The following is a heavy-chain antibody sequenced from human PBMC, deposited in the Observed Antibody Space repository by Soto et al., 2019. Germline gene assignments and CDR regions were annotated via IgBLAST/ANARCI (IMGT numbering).Heavy chain of an antibody. V-gene: IGHV3-33*01. J-gene: IGHJ5*02. CDR3: ARDRTMVRGVIISRPEDWFDP. CDR2: IWYDGSNK. CDR1: GFTFSSYG. D-gene: IGHD3-10*01. Sequence: GGSLRLSCAASGFTFSSYGMHWVRQAPGKGLEWVAVIWYDGSNKYYADSVKGRFTISRDNSKNTLYLQMNSLRAEDTAVYYCARDRTMVRGVIISRPEDWFDPWGQGTLVTVSS.